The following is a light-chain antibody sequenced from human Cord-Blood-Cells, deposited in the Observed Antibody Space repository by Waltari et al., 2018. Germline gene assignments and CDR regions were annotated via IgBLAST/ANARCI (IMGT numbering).Light chain of an antibody. CDR3: QQLNSYRT. J-gene: IGKJ1*01. CDR1: QVISSY. CDR2: AAS. V-gene: IGKV1-9*01. Sequence: DIQLTPSPSFLSASVGDRVTITCRASQVISSYLACYQQKPGKAPKLLIYAASTLQSGVPSRFSGSGSGTEFTLTISSLQPEDFATYYCQQLNSYRTFGQGTKVEIK.